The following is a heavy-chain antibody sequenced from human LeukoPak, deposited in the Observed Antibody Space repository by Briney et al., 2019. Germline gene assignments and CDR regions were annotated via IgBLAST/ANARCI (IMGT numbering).Heavy chain of an antibody. CDR3: ARESALYTTINLYYFDY. CDR1: GGSVSSVYYY. J-gene: IGHJ4*02. D-gene: IGHD1-1*01. V-gene: IGHV4-61*02. CDR2: IYSSGSA. Sequence: SETLSLTCTVSGGSVSSVYYYWSWFRQPAGKGLEWIGRIYSSGSANYNPSLKSRVTISVDTSQNQFSLKLNSVTAADTAVYYCARESALYTTINLYYFDYWGQGTLVTVSS.